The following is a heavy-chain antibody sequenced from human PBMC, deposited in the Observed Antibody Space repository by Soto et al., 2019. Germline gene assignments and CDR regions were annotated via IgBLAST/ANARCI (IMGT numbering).Heavy chain of an antibody. CDR1: GGSISSGDYY. D-gene: IGHD3-3*01. J-gene: IGHJ5*02. V-gene: IGHV4-31*03. CDR3: ARWWSGSRQGFDP. CDR2: IYYSGST. Sequence: QVQLQESGPGLVKPSQTLSLTCTVSGGSISSGDYYWSWIRQHPGKGLEWIGYIYYSGSTYYNPSRQSRVTLAVATAKNQFSLNPSSVTAADTAVYYCARWWSGSRQGFDPWGQGTLVTVSS.